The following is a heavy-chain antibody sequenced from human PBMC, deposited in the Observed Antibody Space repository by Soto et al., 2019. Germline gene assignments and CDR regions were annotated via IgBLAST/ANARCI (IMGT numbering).Heavy chain of an antibody. D-gene: IGHD3-10*01. V-gene: IGHV1-18*01. CDR1: GYTFTSYG. J-gene: IGHJ6*02. Sequence: ASVKVSCKASGYTFTSYGISWVRQAPGQGLEWMGWISAYNGNTNYAQKLQGRVTMTTDTSTSTAYMELRSLRSDDTAVYYCARDQPMVRGANNYYYYYGMDVWGQGTTVTVSS. CDR3: ARDQPMVRGANNYYYYYGMDV. CDR2: ISAYNGNT.